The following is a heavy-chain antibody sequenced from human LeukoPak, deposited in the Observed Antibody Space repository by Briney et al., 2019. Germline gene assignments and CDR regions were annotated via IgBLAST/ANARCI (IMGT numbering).Heavy chain of an antibody. CDR3: ARGYCSGGSYYLYYFDY. V-gene: IGHV1-8*01. J-gene: IGHJ4*02. D-gene: IGHD2-15*01. Sequence: ASVKVSCKASGYTFTSYDINWVRQATGQGLEWMGWMNPNSGNTGYAQKFQGRVTMTRNTSISTAYMELSSLRSEDTAVYYCARGYCSGGSYYLYYFDYWAREPWSPSPQ. CDR2: MNPNSGNT. CDR1: GYTFTSYD.